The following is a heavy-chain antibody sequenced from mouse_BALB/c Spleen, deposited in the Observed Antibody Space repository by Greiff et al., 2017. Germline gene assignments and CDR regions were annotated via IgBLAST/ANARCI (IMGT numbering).Heavy chain of an antibody. V-gene: IGHV1-4*01. CDR2: INPSSGYT. J-gene: IGHJ4*01. CDR1: GYTFTSYT. CDR3: ARSGSSYAMDY. Sequence: VQLQQSGAELARPGASVKMSCRASGYTFTSYTMHWVKQRPGQGLEWIGYINPSSGYTNYNQKFKDKATLTADKSSSTAYMQLSSLTSVDSAVYYCARSGSSYAMDYWGQGTSVTVSS. D-gene: IGHD1-1*01.